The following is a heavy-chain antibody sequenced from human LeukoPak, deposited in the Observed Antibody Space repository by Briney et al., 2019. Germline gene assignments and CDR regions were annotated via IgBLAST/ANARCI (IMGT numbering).Heavy chain of an antibody. CDR3: ARGGLGSGSRFDY. V-gene: IGHV4-39*07. CDR1: GGSISSSSYY. D-gene: IGHD3-10*02. Sequence: SETLSLTCTVSGGSISSSSYYWGWVRQPPGKGLEWIGEIYHSGSTNYNPSLKSRVTISVDKSKNQFSLKLSSVTAADTAVYYCARGGLGSGSRFDYWGQGTLVTVSS. CDR2: IYHSGST. J-gene: IGHJ4*02.